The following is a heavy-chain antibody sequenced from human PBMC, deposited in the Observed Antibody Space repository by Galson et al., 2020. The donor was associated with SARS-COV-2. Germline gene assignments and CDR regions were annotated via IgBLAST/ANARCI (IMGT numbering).Heavy chain of an antibody. CDR1: GYNFYNYG. Sequence: ASVKVSCKASGYNFYNYGICWVRQAPGQGLEWMGYISVYNDNTNYAQKFQGRVSMTTDISTNTAFMELTSLGPDDTAVYYCARDPPYDSSSFFSDYWGQGTLITVSA. CDR2: ISVYNDNT. J-gene: IGHJ4*02. V-gene: IGHV1-18*01. CDR3: ARDPPYDSSSFFSDY. D-gene: IGHD3-22*01.